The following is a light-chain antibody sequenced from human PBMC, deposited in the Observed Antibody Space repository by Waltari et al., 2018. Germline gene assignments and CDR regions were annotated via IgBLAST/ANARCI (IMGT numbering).Light chain of an antibody. CDR2: EVY. Sequence: QSALIQPASVSGSPGQSITIYCTGPSSTIGSYTLVSWYQQYPGKAPKVMIYEVYKRPSGVSNRFSGSKSGNTASLTISGLQAEDETDYYCCSYAGSNSWVFGGGTKVTVL. J-gene: IGLJ3*02. CDR3: CSYAGSNSWV. CDR1: SSTIGSYTL. V-gene: IGLV2-23*02.